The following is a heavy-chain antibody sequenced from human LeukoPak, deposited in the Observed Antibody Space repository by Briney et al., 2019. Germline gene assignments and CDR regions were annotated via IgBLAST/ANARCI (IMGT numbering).Heavy chain of an antibody. CDR1: GFTFSSYA. J-gene: IGHJ4*02. CDR3: VTASRGWYYY. D-gene: IGHD6-19*01. CDR2: INNNGGTT. V-gene: IGHV3-23*01. Sequence: GESLRLSCAAAGFTFSSYAMSWVRQAPGKGLEWVSVINNNGGTTYYADSVKGRFTISRDNSKNTLSLQVNSLRAEDTAVYYCVTASRGWYYYWVQGTLLTVSS.